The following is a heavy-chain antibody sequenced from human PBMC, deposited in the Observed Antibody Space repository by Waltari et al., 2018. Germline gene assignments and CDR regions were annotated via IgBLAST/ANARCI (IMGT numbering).Heavy chain of an antibody. CDR2: ISGDGGST. CDR1: GFPLDDYA. D-gene: IGHD3-10*01. V-gene: IGHV3-43*02. Sequence: EVQLVESGGGVVQPGGSLRLSCAASGFPLDDYAMHWFRQAPGKGLEWVSLISGDGGSTYYADSVKGRFTISRDNSKNSLYLQMNSLRTEDTALYYCAKDKEGSGSYLGYWGQGTLVTVSS. CDR3: AKDKEGSGSYLGY. J-gene: IGHJ4*02.